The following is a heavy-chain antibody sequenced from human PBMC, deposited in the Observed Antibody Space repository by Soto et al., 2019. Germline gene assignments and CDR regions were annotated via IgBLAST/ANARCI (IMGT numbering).Heavy chain of an antibody. CDR2: INPSGCST. D-gene: IGHD4-4*01. Sequence: QVQLVQSGAEVKKPGASVKVSCKASGYTFTSYYMHWVRQAPGQVLEWMGIINPSGCSTSYEQKFLGRVTMTRDTSTSTVYMELSSLRAEDTAVYYCAREGVTTVTTGYYYGMDVWGKGTTVTVSS. CDR3: AREGVTTVTTGYYYGMDV. J-gene: IGHJ6*04. V-gene: IGHV1-46*01. CDR1: GYTFTSYY.